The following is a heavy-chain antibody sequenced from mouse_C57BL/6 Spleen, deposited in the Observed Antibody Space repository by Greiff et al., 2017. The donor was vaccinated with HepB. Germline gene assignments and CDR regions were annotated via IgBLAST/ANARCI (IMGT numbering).Heavy chain of an antibody. Sequence: EVQLQQSGPELVKPGASVKMSCKASGYTFTDYNMHWVKQSHGKSLEWIGYINPNNGGTIYNQKFKGKATLTVNKSSSTAYMELRSLTSEDSAVYYGASGIYYYGSEFAYWGQGTLVTVSA. J-gene: IGHJ3*01. CDR2: INPNNGGT. D-gene: IGHD1-1*01. CDR3: ASGIYYYGSEFAY. CDR1: GYTFTDYN. V-gene: IGHV1-22*01.